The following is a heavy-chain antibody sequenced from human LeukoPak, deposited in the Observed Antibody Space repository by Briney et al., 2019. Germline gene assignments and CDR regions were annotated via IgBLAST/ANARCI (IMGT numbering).Heavy chain of an antibody. V-gene: IGHV3-21*01. J-gene: IGHJ4*02. CDR1: GFTFSSYS. CDR3: ARVEGLEYDSSGYYYTFDY. Sequence: KPGGSLRLSCAASGFTFSSYSVNWVRQAPGKGLEWVSSISSSSSYIYYADSVKGRFTISRDNAKNSLYLQMNSLRAEDTAVYYCARVEGLEYDSSGYYYTFDYWGQGTLVTVSS. D-gene: IGHD3-22*01. CDR2: ISSSSSYI.